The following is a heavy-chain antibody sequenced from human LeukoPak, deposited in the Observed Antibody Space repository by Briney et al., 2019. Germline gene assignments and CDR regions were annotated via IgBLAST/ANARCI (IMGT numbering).Heavy chain of an antibody. V-gene: IGHV1-18*01. Sequence: ASVTVSFKASGYTFSTYGISWVRQAPGQGLEWMGWISAYKGNTYYAQKLQGRVTVTTDTSTSTAYMELRSLRSDDTAIYYCARDLYYYGSGSYYDVFDVWGQGTMVTVSS. CDR3: ARDLYYYGSGSYYDVFDV. CDR2: ISAYKGNT. CDR1: GYTFSTYG. D-gene: IGHD3-10*01. J-gene: IGHJ3*01.